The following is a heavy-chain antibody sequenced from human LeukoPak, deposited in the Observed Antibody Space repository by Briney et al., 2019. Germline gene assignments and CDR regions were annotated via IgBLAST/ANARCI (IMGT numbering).Heavy chain of an antibody. V-gene: IGHV4-31*03. CDR2: IYYSGST. CDR3: ARDPEHGMDV. CDR1: GGSISSGGYY. Sequence: SQTLSLTCTVSGGSISSGGYYWSWIRQHPGKGLEWIGYIYYSGSTYYNLSLKSRVTISVDTSKNQFSLKLSSVTAADTAVYYCARDPEHGMDVWGQGTTVTVSS. J-gene: IGHJ6*02.